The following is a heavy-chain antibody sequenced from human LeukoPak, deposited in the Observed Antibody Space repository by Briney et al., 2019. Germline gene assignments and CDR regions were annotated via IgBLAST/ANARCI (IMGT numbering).Heavy chain of an antibody. J-gene: IGHJ4*02. Sequence: PSATLSLTCTVSGASISSYYWSWIRQPPGKGLEWIGYIYYSGSTYYNPSLKSRVTISVHTSKNQFSLKLSSVTAADTAVYYCASITIFGVGGGYWGQGTLVTVSS. V-gene: IGHV4-59*06. D-gene: IGHD3-3*01. CDR3: ASITIFGVGGGY. CDR2: IYYSGST. CDR1: GASISSYY.